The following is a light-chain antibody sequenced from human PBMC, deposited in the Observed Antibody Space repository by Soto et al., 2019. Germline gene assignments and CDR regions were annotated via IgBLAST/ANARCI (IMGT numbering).Light chain of an antibody. V-gene: IGLV1-47*01. CDR3: AAWDDSLSGYVV. J-gene: IGLJ2*01. CDR1: SSNIGSNY. CDR2: RNN. Sequence: QSVLTQPPSASGTPGQRGTISCSGSSSNIGSNYVYWYQQLPGTAPKLLIYRNNQRPSGVPDRFSGSKSGTSASLAISGRRSEDEADYYCAAWDDSLSGYVVFGGGTKVTVL.